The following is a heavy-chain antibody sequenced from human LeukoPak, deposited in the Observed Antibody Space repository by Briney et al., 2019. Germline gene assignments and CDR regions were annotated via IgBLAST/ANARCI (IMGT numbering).Heavy chain of an antibody. Sequence: GGSLRLSCAASGFTFSSYGMHWVRQAPGKGLEWVAVISYDGSNKYYADSVKGRFTISRDNSKNTLYLQMNGLRAEDTAVYYCANSEEWELPLQHWGQGTLVTVSS. V-gene: IGHV3-30*18. CDR3: ANSEEWELPLQH. D-gene: IGHD1-26*01. CDR2: ISYDGSNK. J-gene: IGHJ1*01. CDR1: GFTFSSYG.